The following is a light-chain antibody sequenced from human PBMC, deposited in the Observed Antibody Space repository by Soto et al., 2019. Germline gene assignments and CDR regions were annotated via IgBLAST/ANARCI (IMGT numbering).Light chain of an antibody. CDR1: QSVSSY. CDR2: DAL. CDR3: QQRSNWPIT. V-gene: IGKV3-11*01. Sequence: PGERATLSCRASQSVSSYLAWYQQKPGQAPRLLIYDALNRATGIPARFSGSGSGTDFTLTISSLEPEDFAVYYCQQRSNWPITFGQGTRLEIK. J-gene: IGKJ5*01.